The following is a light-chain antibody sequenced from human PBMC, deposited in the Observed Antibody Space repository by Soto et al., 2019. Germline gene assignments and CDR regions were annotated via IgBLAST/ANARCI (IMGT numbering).Light chain of an antibody. Sequence: EIVMTQSPATLSVSPGERATLSCRASQSVSSNLAWYQQKPGQAPRLLIYGASTRATGIPARFSGSGSGTEFTLTIRSLQSEDFAVYYCQQYNNWPSLTFGGGTKVDIK. J-gene: IGKJ4*01. CDR1: QSVSSN. V-gene: IGKV3-15*01. CDR3: QQYNNWPSLT. CDR2: GAS.